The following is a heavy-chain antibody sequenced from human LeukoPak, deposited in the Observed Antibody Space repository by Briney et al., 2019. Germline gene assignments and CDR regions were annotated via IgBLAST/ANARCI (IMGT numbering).Heavy chain of an antibody. Sequence: SETLSLTCTVSGGSNSSSSYYWGWIRQPPGKGLEWIGSIYYSGSTYYNPSLKSRVTISVDTSKNQFSLKLSPVTAADTAVYYCALGIAGAFDYWGQGTLVTVSS. CDR3: ALGIAGAFDY. CDR1: GGSNSSSSYY. D-gene: IGHD1-26*01. V-gene: IGHV4-39*01. J-gene: IGHJ4*02. CDR2: IYYSGST.